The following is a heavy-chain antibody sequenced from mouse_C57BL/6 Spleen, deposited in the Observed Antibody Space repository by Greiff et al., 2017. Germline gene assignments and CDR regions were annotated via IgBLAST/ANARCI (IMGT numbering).Heavy chain of an antibody. Sequence: QVQLQQSGAELVKPGASVKLSCKASGYTFTSYWMQWVKQRPGQGLEWIGEIDPSDSYTNYNQKFKGKATLTVDTSSSTAYMQLSSLTSEDSAVYYCARKSTVVDDYWGQGTTLTVSS. CDR3: ARKSTVVDDY. CDR1: GYTFTSYW. CDR2: IDPSDSYT. D-gene: IGHD1-1*01. J-gene: IGHJ2*01. V-gene: IGHV1-50*01.